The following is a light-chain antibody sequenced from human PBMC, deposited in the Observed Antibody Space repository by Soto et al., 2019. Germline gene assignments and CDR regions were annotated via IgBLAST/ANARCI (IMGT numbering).Light chain of an antibody. CDR3: CSYAGTYTGV. J-gene: IGLJ3*02. V-gene: IGLV2-8*01. CDR1: SSDIGGYDH. CDR2: EVT. Sequence: QSALTQPPSASGSPGQSVTISCTGTSSDIGGYDHVSWYRQDPGKAPKVMIYEVTKRPSGVPDRFSGSKSDNTASLTISGLQADDEADYFCCSYAGTYTGVFGGGTKLTVL.